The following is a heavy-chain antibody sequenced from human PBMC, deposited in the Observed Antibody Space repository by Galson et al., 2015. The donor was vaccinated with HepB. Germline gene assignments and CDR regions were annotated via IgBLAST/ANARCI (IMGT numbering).Heavy chain of an antibody. CDR2: ITHRGSS. Sequence: SETLSLTCAVYGGSFRDYYWSWIRQPPGRGLEWIGEITHRGSSNCNPSLKSRLTISVDTSKNQFSLKLTSVTATDTAVYYCARGDLGDLSFGNFDYWGQGALVTVSS. CDR1: GGSFRDYY. D-gene: IGHD3-16*02. V-gene: IGHV4-34*01. J-gene: IGHJ4*02. CDR3: ARGDLGDLSFGNFDY.